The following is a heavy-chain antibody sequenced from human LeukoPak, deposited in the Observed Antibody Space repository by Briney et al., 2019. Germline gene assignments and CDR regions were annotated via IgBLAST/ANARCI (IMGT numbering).Heavy chain of an antibody. CDR3: ASPVKYYDTWSGYPPFDY. Sequence: SVKVSCKASGGTFNNFAISWVRQAPGQGLEWVGGITPMSGTANYAQKLQGRVTITADESTSTAYMELSSLRSEDTAIYYCASPVKYYDTWSGYPPFDYWGQGTLVTVSS. V-gene: IGHV1-69*13. CDR2: ITPMSGTA. J-gene: IGHJ4*02. CDR1: GGTFNNFA. D-gene: IGHD3-3*01.